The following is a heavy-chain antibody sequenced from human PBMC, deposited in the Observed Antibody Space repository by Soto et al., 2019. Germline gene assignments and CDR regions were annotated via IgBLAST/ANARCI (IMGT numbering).Heavy chain of an antibody. Sequence: QVQLVESGGGEVQPGRSLRLSCAASGFTFSSYAMYWVRQAPGKGLEWVAVISYDGSNKYYADSVQGRFTISRDNSKNTLYLQMNSLRPEDTAVYYCARDPRPYDFWSGNNWFDPWGQGTLVTVSS. D-gene: IGHD3-3*01. V-gene: IGHV3-30-3*01. CDR3: ARDPRPYDFWSGNNWFDP. CDR1: GFTFSSYA. CDR2: ISYDGSNK. J-gene: IGHJ5*02.